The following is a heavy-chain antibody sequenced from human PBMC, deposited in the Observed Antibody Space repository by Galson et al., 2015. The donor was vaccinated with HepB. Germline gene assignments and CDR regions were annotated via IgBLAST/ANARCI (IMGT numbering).Heavy chain of an antibody. Sequence: SLRLSCAASGFTFNNMYMHWVRQAPGKGLEYVSSISTDGAITYYPDSVKGRSFISRDNSKNTLYLQMSYLRPEDTAVYYCVKDRWVDYWGRGTLVTVSS. D-gene: IGHD4-23*01. V-gene: IGHV3-64D*06. J-gene: IGHJ4*02. CDR1: GFTFNNMY. CDR2: ISTDGAIT. CDR3: VKDRWVDY.